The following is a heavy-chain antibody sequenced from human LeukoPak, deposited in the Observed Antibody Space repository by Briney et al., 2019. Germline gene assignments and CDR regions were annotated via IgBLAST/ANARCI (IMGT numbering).Heavy chain of an antibody. J-gene: IGHJ4*02. Sequence: SETLSLTCTVSGGSISSSSYYWGWIRQPPGKGLEWIGSIYYSGSTYYNPSLKSRVTISVDTSKNQFSLKLSPVTAADTAVYYCASCIAAAGTLEIDYWGQGTLVTVSS. CDR1: GGSISSSSYY. V-gene: IGHV4-39*01. D-gene: IGHD6-13*01. CDR3: ASCIAAAGTLEIDY. CDR2: IYYSGST.